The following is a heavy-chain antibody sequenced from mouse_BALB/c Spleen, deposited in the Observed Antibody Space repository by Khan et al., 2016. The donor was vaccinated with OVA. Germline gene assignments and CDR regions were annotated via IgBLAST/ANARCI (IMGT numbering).Heavy chain of an antibody. Sequence: QIQLVQSGPELKKPGETVKISCKASGYTFTNYGMNWVKQAPGKGLKGMGWINTYTGEPTYTDDFKGRFAFSLETSASTAYLQINNLKNEDMATYFCARGASYWYFDVWGAGTTVTVSS. CDR2: INTYTGEP. V-gene: IGHV9-1*02. CDR3: ARGASYWYFDV. J-gene: IGHJ1*01. CDR1: GYTFTNYG.